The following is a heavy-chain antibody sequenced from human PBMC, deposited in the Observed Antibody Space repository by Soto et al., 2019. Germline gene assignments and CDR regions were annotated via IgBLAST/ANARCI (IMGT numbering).Heavy chain of an antibody. Sequence: QVQLVQSGAEVKKPESSVKVSCKAPGGTFSTYAISWVRQAPGQVLEWMGGIIPMFGTANYAQRFQDRVMITADESTNTVYSELSSLRSEDTAVYFCASGIQLWLRRINNGYSGWGQGTLVTVSS. V-gene: IGHV1-69*12. CDR3: ASGIQLWLRRINNGYSG. CDR1: GGTFSTYA. J-gene: IGHJ4*02. D-gene: IGHD5-18*01. CDR2: IIPMFGTA.